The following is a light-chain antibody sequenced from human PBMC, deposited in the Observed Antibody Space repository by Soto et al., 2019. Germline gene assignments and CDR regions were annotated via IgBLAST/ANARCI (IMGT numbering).Light chain of an antibody. CDR2: DAS. CDR3: QQRSNWPPIT. Sequence: ETVLTQSPATLSLSPGERATLSCRARQSISSYLAWYQQKPGQAPRQLIYDASNRRTGIPARFSGSGSGTDFTLTISSLEPEDFAVYYCQQRSNWPPITFGQGTRLEIK. V-gene: IGKV3-11*01. J-gene: IGKJ5*01. CDR1: QSISSY.